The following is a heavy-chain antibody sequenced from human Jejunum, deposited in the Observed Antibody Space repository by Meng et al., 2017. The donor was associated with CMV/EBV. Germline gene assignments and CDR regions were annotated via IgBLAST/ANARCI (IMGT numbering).Heavy chain of an antibody. CDR2: IRSKAYGGTT. V-gene: IGHV3-49*04. D-gene: IGHD2-2*01. CDR3: SRVEVPAAVGGDVDY. Sequence: FGDYAMNWVRQAPGKGLEWVGFIRSKAYGGTTEYAASVKGRFTISRDDSKSIAYLQMDSLKTEDTAMYYCSRVEVPAAVGGDVDYWGQGTLVTVSS. J-gene: IGHJ4*02. CDR1: FGDYA.